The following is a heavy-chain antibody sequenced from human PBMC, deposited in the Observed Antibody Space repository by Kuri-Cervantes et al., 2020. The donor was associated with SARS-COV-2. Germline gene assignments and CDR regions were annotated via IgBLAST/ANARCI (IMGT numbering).Heavy chain of an antibody. J-gene: IGHJ6*02. CDR1: GGTFSSAI. CDR2: IMPALGMP. Sequence: SVKVSCKASGGTFSSAIISWVRQAPGQGLEWMGGIMPALGMPNYAQKFRGRVTMTRDTSTSTVYMELSSLRSEDTAVYYCAREDYCSGGSCYSHYYYYGMDVWGQGTTVTVSS. CDR3: AREDYCSGGSCYSHYYYYGMDV. V-gene: IGHV1-69*10. D-gene: IGHD2-15*01.